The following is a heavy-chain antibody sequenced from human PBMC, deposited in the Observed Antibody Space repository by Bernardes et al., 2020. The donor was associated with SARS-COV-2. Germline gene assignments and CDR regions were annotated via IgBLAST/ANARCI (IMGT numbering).Heavy chain of an antibody. CDR2: ISGSGGST. CDR3: RYGSGTYENGLDY. V-gene: IGHV3-23*01. J-gene: IGHJ4*02. D-gene: IGHD3-10*01. CDR1: GFTFSSNV. Sequence: GGSLRLSCAASGFTFSSNVMSWVRQAPGKGLEWVSGISGSGGSTYYADSVKGRFTISRDNSKNTLYLQMNSLRAEDTAVYYCRYGSGTYENGLDYWGQGTLVTVSS.